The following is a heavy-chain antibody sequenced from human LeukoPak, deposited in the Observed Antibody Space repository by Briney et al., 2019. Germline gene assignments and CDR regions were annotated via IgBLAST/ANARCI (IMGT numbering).Heavy chain of an antibody. CDR2: IYYSGST. J-gene: IGHJ4*02. CDR1: GGSISSYY. Sequence: SETLSLTCTVSGGSISSYYWSWIRQPPGKGLEWIGYIYYSGSTNYNPSLKSRATISVDTSKNQFSLKLRSVTAADTAVYYCARVSMPGYYFDYWGQGTLVTVSS. CDR3: ARVSMPGYYFDY. V-gene: IGHV4-59*01. D-gene: IGHD2/OR15-2a*01.